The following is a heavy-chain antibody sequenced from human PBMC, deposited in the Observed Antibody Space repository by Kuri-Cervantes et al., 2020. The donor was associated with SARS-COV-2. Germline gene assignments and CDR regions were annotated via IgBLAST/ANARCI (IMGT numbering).Heavy chain of an antibody. Sequence: SETLSLTCTVSGYSIGRPYYWGWIRQSPGKGLEWIGSIYQSGSSYYHPSLRSRVTISVDTPKNQFSLKLSSVTAADTAVYYCARGVSSSSPLTSYYMDVWGKGTTVTVSS. J-gene: IGHJ6*03. CDR1: GYSIGRPYY. CDR2: IYQSGSS. V-gene: IGHV4-38-2*02. D-gene: IGHD6-6*01. CDR3: ARGVSSSSPLTSYYMDV.